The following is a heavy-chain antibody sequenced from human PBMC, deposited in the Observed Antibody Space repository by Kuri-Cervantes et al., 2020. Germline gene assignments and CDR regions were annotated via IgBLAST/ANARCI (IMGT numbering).Heavy chain of an antibody. CDR3: AKQTVGSYLDY. J-gene: IGHJ4*02. V-gene: IGHV3-11*04. Sequence: GESLKISCAASGFTFSDYYMSWIRQAPGKGLEWVSYISSSGSTIYYADSVRGRFTISRDNSKNTLYLQMNSLTTEDTAVFYCAKQTVGSYLDYWGQGTLVTVSS. CDR2: ISSSGSTI. D-gene: IGHD1-26*01. CDR1: GFTFSDYY.